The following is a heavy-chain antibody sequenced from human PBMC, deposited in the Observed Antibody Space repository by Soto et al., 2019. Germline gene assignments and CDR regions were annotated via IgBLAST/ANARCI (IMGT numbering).Heavy chain of an antibody. J-gene: IGHJ4*02. CDR2: IYYSGST. D-gene: IGHD3-10*01. V-gene: IGHV4-59*08. CDR1: GGSISSYY. Sequence: PSETLSLTCTVSGGSISSYYWSWIRQPQGKGPEWIGYIYYSGSTNYNPSLKRRVTISVDTSKNQFTLRLSSMTSADTAVYYCARGSYGAGSDHWGQGILVTVSS. CDR3: ARGSYGAGSDH.